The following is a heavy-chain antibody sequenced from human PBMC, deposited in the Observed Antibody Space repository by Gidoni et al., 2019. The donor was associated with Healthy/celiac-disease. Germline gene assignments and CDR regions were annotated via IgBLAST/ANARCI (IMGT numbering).Heavy chain of an antibody. CDR3: ARGIRRGYYDSSGPFDY. CDR2: IIPIFGTA. V-gene: IGHV1-69*01. Sequence: QVQLVQSGAEVKKPGSSVKVSCKASGGTFSSYANSWVRQAPGQGLEWMGGIIPIFGTANYAQKFQGRVTITADESTSTAYMELSSLRSEDTAVYYCARGIRRGYYDSSGPFDYWGQGTLVTVSS. CDR1: GGTFSSYA. J-gene: IGHJ4*02. D-gene: IGHD3-22*01.